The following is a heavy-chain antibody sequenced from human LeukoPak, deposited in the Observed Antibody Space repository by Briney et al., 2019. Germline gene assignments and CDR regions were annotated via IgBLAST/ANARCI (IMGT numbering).Heavy chain of an antibody. CDR2: INPNSGGT. J-gene: IGHJ4*02. CDR1: GYTFTGIY. V-gene: IGHV1-2*02. D-gene: IGHD5-12*01. CDR3: ARVVATILRI. Sequence: ASVQVSCKASGYTFTGIYLHGLRQAPGQGLEWMGWINPNSGGTNYAQKFQGRVTMTRDTSISTAYMELSRLRSDDTAVYYCARVVATILRIWGQGTLVTVSS.